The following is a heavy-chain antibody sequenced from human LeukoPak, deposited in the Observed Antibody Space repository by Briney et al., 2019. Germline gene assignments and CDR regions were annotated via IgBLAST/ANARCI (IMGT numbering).Heavy chain of an antibody. D-gene: IGHD1-26*01. Sequence: SETLSLTCTVSGGSISSSNYYWGWIRQPPGKGLEWIGSIHHSGITYYNPSLESRVTISVDTSKNQFSLKLISVTAADTAVYYCATREATGYWGRGTLVTVSS. J-gene: IGHJ4*02. V-gene: IGHV4-39*07. CDR2: IHHSGIT. CDR3: ATREATGY. CDR1: GGSISSSNYY.